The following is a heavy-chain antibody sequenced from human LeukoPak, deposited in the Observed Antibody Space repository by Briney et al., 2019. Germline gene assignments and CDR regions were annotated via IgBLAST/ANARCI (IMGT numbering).Heavy chain of an antibody. D-gene: IGHD5-24*01. CDR1: GFTVSSNY. CDR3: ARDTDYNYGPVY. Sequence: GGSLRLSCAVSGFTVSSNYMSWVRQAPGKGLEWVSVLYSGGSTYYADSVRGRFTISRDNSKNTLYLQMNSLRAEDTAVYYCARDTDYNYGPVYWGQGTLVTVSS. CDR2: LYSGGST. J-gene: IGHJ4*02. V-gene: IGHV3-53*01.